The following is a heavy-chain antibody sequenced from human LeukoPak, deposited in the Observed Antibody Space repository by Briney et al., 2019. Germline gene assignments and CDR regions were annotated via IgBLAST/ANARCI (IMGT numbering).Heavy chain of an antibody. V-gene: IGHV3-23*01. CDR2: ISAGGGVT. J-gene: IGHJ4*02. CDR3: ASSYYDSSGYPALDY. CDR1: GFTFSNYA. D-gene: IGHD3-22*01. Sequence: PGGSLRLSCAVSGFTFSNYAMVWVRQAPGKGLDWVSSISAGGGVTSNADSVKGRFTISRDNSRNTLYLQMNSLRAEDTAVYYCASSYYDSSGYPALDYWGQGTLVTVSS.